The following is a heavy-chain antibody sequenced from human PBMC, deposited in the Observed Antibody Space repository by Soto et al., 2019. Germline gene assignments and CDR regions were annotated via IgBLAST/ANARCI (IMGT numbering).Heavy chain of an antibody. D-gene: IGHD6-6*01. CDR3: ARVRVLMDSSSSDYFDY. CDR1: GGTFSSYA. CDR2: IIPIFGTA. V-gene: IGHV1-69*13. Sequence: ASVKVSCKASGGTFSSYAISWVRQAPGQGLEWMGGIIPIFGTANYAQKFQGRVTITADESTSTAYMELSSLRSEDTAVYYCARVRVLMDSSSSDYFDYWGQGTLVTVSS. J-gene: IGHJ4*02.